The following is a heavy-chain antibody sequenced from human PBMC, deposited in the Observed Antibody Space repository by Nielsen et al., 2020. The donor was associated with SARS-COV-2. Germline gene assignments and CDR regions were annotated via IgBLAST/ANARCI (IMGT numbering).Heavy chain of an antibody. D-gene: IGHD2-2*01. CDR1: GFSFRAFA. CDR3: ANDFGDCGSSTCRPK. V-gene: IGHV3-33*05. CDR2: ISYDGVNR. J-gene: IGHJ4*02. Sequence: GESLKISCAASGFSFRAFAMHWVRQAPGKGLEWVAVISYDGVNRYYADSVKGRFTISRDNSNHTLYLQLTNLRAEDTAVYYCANDFGDCGSSTCRPKWGQGSRITVSS.